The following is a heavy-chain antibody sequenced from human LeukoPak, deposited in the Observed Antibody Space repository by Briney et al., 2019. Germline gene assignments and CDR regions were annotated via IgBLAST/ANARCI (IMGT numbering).Heavy chain of an antibody. Sequence: GGSLRLSCAASGFTFDDYAMHWVRQAPGKGLEWVSGVSWNSGSIGYADFVKGRFTISRDNAKNSLYLQMNSLRAEDTALYYCAKDMGSSSVGYWGQGTLVTVSS. CDR3: AKDMGSSSVGY. J-gene: IGHJ4*02. CDR1: GFTFDDYA. V-gene: IGHV3-9*01. CDR2: VSWNSGSI. D-gene: IGHD6-6*01.